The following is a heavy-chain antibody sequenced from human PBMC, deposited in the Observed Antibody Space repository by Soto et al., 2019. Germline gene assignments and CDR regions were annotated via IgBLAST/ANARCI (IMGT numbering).Heavy chain of an antibody. CDR1: GGSISSGGYY. V-gene: IGHV4-31*03. J-gene: IGHJ4*02. D-gene: IGHD3-3*01. CDR3: ARGGGGYYDFWSGYQDY. CDR2: IYYSGST. Sequence: QVQLQESGPGLVKPSQTLSLTCTVSGGSISSGGYYWSWIRQHPGKGLEWIGYIYYSGSTYYNPSLNSRVTISVDTSKNQFSLKLSSVTAADTAVYYCARGGGGYYDFWSGYQDYWGQGTLVTVSS.